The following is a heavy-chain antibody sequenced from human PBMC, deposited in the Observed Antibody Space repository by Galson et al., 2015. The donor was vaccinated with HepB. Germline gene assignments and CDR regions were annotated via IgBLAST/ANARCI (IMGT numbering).Heavy chain of an antibody. CDR2: ISYDGTSK. J-gene: IGHJ4*02. D-gene: IGHD3-3*01. CDR1: GFTFNNYG. V-gene: IGHV3-30*18. CDR3: AKGGYYDFWSAYDS. Sequence: SLRLPCAASGFTFNNYGIHWVRQAPGKGLEWVAVISYDGTSKYYADSVEGRFTITRDNSKNPLHLQMNSLRPEDTAIYYCAKGGYYDFWSAYDSWGQGALVTVSS.